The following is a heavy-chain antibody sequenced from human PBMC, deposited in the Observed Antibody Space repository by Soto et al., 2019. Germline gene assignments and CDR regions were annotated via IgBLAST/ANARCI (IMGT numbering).Heavy chain of an antibody. D-gene: IGHD6-13*01. CDR1: GFTFSSYG. V-gene: IGHV3-30*18. CDR2: ISYDGSNK. Sequence: GGSLRLSCAASGFTFSSYGMHWVRQAPGKGLEWVAVISYDGSNKYYADSVRGRFTISRDNSKNTLYLQMNSLRAEDTAVYYCAKESTRSWAXYWGQGTLVTVSS. J-gene: IGHJ4*02. CDR3: AKESTRSWAXY.